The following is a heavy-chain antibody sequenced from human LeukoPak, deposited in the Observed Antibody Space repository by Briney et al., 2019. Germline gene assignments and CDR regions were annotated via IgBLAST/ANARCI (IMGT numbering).Heavy chain of an antibody. CDR3: ARRRYSGSYFDY. V-gene: IGHV4-4*09. CDR1: GSSISSYY. CDR2: IYTSGST. Sequence: SETLSLTCTVSGSSISSYYWSWIRQPPGKGLEWIGYIYTSGSTNYNPSLKSRVTISVDTSKNQFSLKLSSVTAADTAVYYCARRRYSGSYFDYWGQGTLVTVSS. D-gene: IGHD1-26*01. J-gene: IGHJ4*02.